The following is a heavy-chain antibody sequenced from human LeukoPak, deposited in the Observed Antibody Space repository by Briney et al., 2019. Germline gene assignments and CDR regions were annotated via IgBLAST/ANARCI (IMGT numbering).Heavy chain of an antibody. V-gene: IGHV3-23*01. J-gene: IGHJ4*02. Sequence: GGSLRLSCAASGFTFSSYAMSWVRQAPGKGLEWVSAISGSGGSTYYADSVKGRFTISRDNSKNTLYLQMNSLRAEDTAVYYCARRITMVRGVRHFDYWGQGTLVTVSS. CDR2: ISGSGGST. CDR1: GFTFSSYA. D-gene: IGHD3-10*01. CDR3: ARRITMVRGVRHFDY.